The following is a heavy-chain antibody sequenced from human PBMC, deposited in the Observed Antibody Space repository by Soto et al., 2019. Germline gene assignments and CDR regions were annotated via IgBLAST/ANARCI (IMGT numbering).Heavy chain of an antibody. CDR2: IWYDGSNK. J-gene: IGHJ4*02. V-gene: IGHV3-33*01. CDR1: GFAFISYG. Sequence: WGSLSLSCAASGFAFISYGIHCFRHSPCKGREWVAVIWYDGSNKHYADPVKGRFTISRDNSKNTLSLQMNSLRAEDTAIYYCARDIDWYSNSSGFDNWGQGTLVTVSS. D-gene: IGHD1-26*01. CDR3: ARDIDWYSNSSGFDN.